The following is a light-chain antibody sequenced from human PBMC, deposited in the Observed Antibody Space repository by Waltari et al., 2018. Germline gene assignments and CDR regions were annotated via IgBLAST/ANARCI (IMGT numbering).Light chain of an antibody. J-gene: IGKJ1*01. Sequence: SCRDSQSVSSALDWYQQKPVQAPRLLIYGASTRAACIPDGFRGSGSGTDFSLTISGLEPEDLAVDYCQHYVRLPVTFGQGTKVEIK. V-gene: IGKV3-20*01. CDR2: GAS. CDR3: QHYVRLPVT. CDR1: QSVSSA.